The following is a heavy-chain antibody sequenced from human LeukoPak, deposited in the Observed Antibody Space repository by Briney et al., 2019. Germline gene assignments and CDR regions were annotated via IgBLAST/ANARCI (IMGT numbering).Heavy chain of an antibody. D-gene: IGHD3-10*01. V-gene: IGHV1-69*04. CDR2: IIPILGIA. CDR1: GGTFSSYA. CDR3: ALYYYGSGSGAVFDP. J-gene: IGHJ5*02. Sequence: GASVKVFCKASGGTFSSYAISWVRQAPGQGLEWMGRIIPILGIANYAQKFQGRVTITADKSTSTAYMELSSLRSEDTAVYYCALYYYGSGSGAVFDPWGQGTLVTVSS.